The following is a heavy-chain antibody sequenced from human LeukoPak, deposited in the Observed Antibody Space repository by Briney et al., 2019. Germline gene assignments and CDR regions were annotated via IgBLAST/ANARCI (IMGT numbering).Heavy chain of an antibody. Sequence: PGRSLRLSCVASGFTFSSDAMHWVRQAPGKGLEWVAVISYDGKEKYHADSVKGRFTISRDNSKNTLYLQMNSLRAEDTAVYYCAKFGLSWLRWGDGYWGQGTLVTVSS. D-gene: IGHD5-12*01. CDR2: ISYDGKEK. CDR3: AKFGLSWLRWGDGY. CDR1: GFTFSSDA. J-gene: IGHJ4*02. V-gene: IGHV3-30-3*02.